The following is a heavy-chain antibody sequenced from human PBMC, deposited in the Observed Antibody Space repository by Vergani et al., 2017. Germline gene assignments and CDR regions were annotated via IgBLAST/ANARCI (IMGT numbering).Heavy chain of an antibody. Sequence: QVQLVESGGGVVQPGRSLRLSCTPSSFKLGDYGMHWVRQAPGRGLEWVSMTWYEGNNNYYADYVKGRFTISKDISKNTLYLQINSLRGDDTAVYYCARETRDTPSSLDYWGQGTLVTVSS. J-gene: IGHJ4*02. CDR2: TWYEGNNN. CDR3: ARETRDTPSSLDY. D-gene: IGHD5-24*01. V-gene: IGHV3-33*01. CDR1: SFKLGDYG.